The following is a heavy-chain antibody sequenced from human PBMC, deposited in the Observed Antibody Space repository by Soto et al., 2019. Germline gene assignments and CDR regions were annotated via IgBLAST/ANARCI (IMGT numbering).Heavy chain of an antibody. J-gene: IGHJ2*01. V-gene: IGHV3-23*01. Sequence: EVQMLESGGGLVQPGGSLRLSCEVSGFTFNTYAMSWVRQAPGKGLEWVSGIDGSGRNTFYADSLKGRFANYRDNSKNXLFLQMNSLRAEDTAVYYCARRTVVTASTYWYFDLWGRGTLVAVSS. CDR1: GFTFNTYA. D-gene: IGHD2-21*02. CDR3: ARRTVVTASTYWYFDL. CDR2: IDGSGRNT.